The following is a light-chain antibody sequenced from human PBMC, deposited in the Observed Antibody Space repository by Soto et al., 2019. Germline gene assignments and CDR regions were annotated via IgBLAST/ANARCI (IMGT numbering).Light chain of an antibody. Sequence: EIVMTQSPATLSVSPGERATLSCRARQSVSSSLAWYQQKPGQAPRLLIYGASTRATGIPARFSGSGSGTEFTLTISSLQSEDFAVYYCQQYGTWWTFGQGTKVEIK. CDR1: QSVSSS. J-gene: IGKJ1*01. V-gene: IGKV3-15*01. CDR2: GAS. CDR3: QQYGTWWT.